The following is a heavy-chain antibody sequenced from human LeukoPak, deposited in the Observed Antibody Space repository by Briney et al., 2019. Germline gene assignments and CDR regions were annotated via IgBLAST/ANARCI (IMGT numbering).Heavy chain of an antibody. CDR3: ARGPYDFWSGYAISYYFDY. J-gene: IGHJ4*02. V-gene: IGHV4-34*01. Sequence: SSETLSLTCAVYGGSFSGYYWSWIRQPPGKGLGWIGEINHSGSTNYNPSLKSRVTISVDTSKNQFSLKLSSVTAADTAVYYCARGPYDFWSGYAISYYFDYWGQGTLVTVSS. CDR1: GGSFSGYY. D-gene: IGHD3-3*01. CDR2: INHSGST.